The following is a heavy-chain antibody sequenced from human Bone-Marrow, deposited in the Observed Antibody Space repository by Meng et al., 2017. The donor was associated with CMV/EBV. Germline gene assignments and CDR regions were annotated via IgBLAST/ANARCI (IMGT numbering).Heavy chain of an antibody. CDR3: ARDGGSQGYCSSTSCWTKYYYYGMDV. J-gene: IGHJ6*02. CDR2: ISSSGSTI. D-gene: IGHD2-2*01. Sequence: GESLKISCAASGFTFSDYYMSWIRQAPGKGLEWVSYISSSGSTIYYADSVKSRFTISRDNAKNSLYLQMNSLRAEDTAVYYCARDGGSQGYCSSTSCWTKYYYYGMDVWGQGTTVPVSS. V-gene: IGHV3-11*01. CDR1: GFTFSDYY.